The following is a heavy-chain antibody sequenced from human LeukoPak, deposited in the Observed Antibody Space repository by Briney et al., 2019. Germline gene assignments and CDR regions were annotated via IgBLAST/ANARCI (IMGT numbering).Heavy chain of an antibody. V-gene: IGHV4-59*01. D-gene: IGHD3-16*01. CDR2: IYYSGST. Sequence: SETLSLTCTVSGGSISSYYWSWIRQPPGKGLEWIGYIYYSGSTNYNPSLKSRVTISVDTSKNQFSLKLSSVTAADTAVYHCARVIRWGSSRFDYWGQGTLVTVSS. CDR3: ARVIRWGSSRFDY. J-gene: IGHJ4*02. CDR1: GGSISSYY.